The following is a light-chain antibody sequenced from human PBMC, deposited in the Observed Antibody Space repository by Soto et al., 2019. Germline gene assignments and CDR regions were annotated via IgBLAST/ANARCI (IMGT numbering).Light chain of an antibody. Sequence: QSVLTQPPSVSAAPGQKVTISCSGSSSNIGAGYDVHWYQQLPGTAPKLLIYGNSNRPSGVPDRFSGSKSGTSASLAITGLQAEDEADFYCQSYDSSLSAYVFGTGTKVTVL. J-gene: IGLJ1*01. CDR1: SSNIGAGYD. V-gene: IGLV1-40*01. CDR2: GNS. CDR3: QSYDSSLSAYV.